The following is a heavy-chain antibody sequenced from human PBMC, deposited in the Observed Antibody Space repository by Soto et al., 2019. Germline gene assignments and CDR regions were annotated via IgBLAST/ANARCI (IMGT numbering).Heavy chain of an antibody. Sequence: QVQLVQSGAEVKKPGSSVKVSCKASGGTFSTYPINWVRQAPGQGLEYMGGIIPKFGTTNYAQKFRGTVTITADESTSKVYMELNNLSSEDTAVYYCARGASNSSGWYSGFDPGGHGTLVTVAS. CDR2: IIPKFGTT. CDR3: ARGASNSSGWYSGFDP. D-gene: IGHD6-19*01. V-gene: IGHV1-69*01. J-gene: IGHJ5*02. CDR1: GGTFSTYP.